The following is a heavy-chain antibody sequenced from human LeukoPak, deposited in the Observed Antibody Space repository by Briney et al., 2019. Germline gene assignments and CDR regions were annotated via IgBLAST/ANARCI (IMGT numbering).Heavy chain of an antibody. Sequence: GGSLRLSCEASGFPLSSYSINWVRQAPGKGLEWVSYISASGGNIYYLDSVKGRFTVSRDNARKSLFLQMNNARVEDTAFYYCVRVKGTYFDYWGQGALVTVSS. V-gene: IGHV3-48*01. D-gene: IGHD1-1*01. CDR1: GFPLSSYS. CDR2: ISASGGNI. J-gene: IGHJ4*02. CDR3: VRVKGTYFDY.